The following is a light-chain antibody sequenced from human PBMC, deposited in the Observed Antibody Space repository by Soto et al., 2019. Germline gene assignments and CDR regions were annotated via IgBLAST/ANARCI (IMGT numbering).Light chain of an antibody. J-gene: IGKJ1*01. CDR3: QQYDTYWT. CDR1: ESISNW. CDR2: KAS. V-gene: IGKV1-5*03. Sequence: DIQMTQSPSPPSASLGDRVIITCRASESISNWLAWYQQKPGKAPNXLIYKASSLKSGVPLRFSGSGSGTEFTLTINSLQPDDFATYYCQQYDTYWTFGQGTKVDIK.